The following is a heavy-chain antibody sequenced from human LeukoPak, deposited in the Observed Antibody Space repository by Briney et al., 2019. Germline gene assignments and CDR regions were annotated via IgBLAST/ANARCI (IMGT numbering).Heavy chain of an antibody. CDR3: AKGRREQPFDY. CDR1: GFTFSSYA. CDR2: ISGSGGNT. D-gene: IGHD1-26*01. V-gene: IGHV3-23*01. Sequence: GGSLRLSCAASGFTFSSYAMRWVRQAPEKGGEWVSAISGSGGNTYYADSLNARSTTSTDNSQNPLYLQMNSLRAEDTAVYYCAKGRREQPFDYWGQGTLVTVSS. J-gene: IGHJ4*02.